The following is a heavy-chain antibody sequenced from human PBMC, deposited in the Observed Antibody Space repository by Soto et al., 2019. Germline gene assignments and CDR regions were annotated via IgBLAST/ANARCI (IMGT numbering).Heavy chain of an antibody. V-gene: IGHV1-8*01. CDR3: ARVEVVYYYDSSGKGAFDI. CDR1: GYTFASYD. D-gene: IGHD3-22*01. Sequence: GASVKVSCKASGYTFASYDINWVRQATGQGLEWMGWMNPNSGNTGCAQKFQGRVTMTRNTSISTAYMELSSLRSEDTAVYYCARVEVVYYYDSSGKGAFDIWGQGTMVTVSS. J-gene: IGHJ3*02. CDR2: MNPNSGNT.